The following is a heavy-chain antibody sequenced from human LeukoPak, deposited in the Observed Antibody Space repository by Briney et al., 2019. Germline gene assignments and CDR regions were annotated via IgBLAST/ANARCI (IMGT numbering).Heavy chain of an antibody. CDR2: ISSTSTTM. Sequence: PGGSLRLSCAASGFTINNYGMNWVRQAPGKGLEWVSYISSTSTTMYYADSVKGRFTISRDNARNSLYLQMNSLRAEDTAVYYRARDRKAINCGGDCYRYYFDYWGQGILVTVSS. V-gene: IGHV3-48*01. D-gene: IGHD2-21*02. CDR1: GFTINNYG. CDR3: ARDRKAINCGGDCYRYYFDY. J-gene: IGHJ4*02.